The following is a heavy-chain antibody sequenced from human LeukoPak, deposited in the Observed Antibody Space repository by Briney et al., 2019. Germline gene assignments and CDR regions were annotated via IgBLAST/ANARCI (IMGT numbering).Heavy chain of an antibody. J-gene: IGHJ4*02. CDR1: GFTFSDYY. CDR2: ISSSGSTI. CDR3: ARAEWDYYDSSGYPDY. D-gene: IGHD3-22*01. V-gene: IGHV3-11*01. Sequence: GGSLRLSCAASGFTFSDYYMSWIRQAPGKGLEWVSYISSSGSTIYYADSVKGRFTISRDNAKNSLYLQMNSLRAEDTAVYYCARAEWDYYDSSGYPDYWGQGTLVTVSS.